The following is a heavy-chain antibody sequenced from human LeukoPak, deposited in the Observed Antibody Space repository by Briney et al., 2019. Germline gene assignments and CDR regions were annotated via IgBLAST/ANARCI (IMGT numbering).Heavy chain of an antibody. CDR2: INHSGST. Sequence: SETLSLTCAVYGVSFSGYYWSWIRQPPGKGLEWIGEINHSGSTNYNPSLKSRVTISVDTSKNQFSLKLSSVTAADTAVYYCARAWLQSGKYFDYWGQGTLVTVSS. J-gene: IGHJ4*02. D-gene: IGHD5-24*01. V-gene: IGHV4-34*01. CDR3: ARAWLQSGKYFDY. CDR1: GVSFSGYY.